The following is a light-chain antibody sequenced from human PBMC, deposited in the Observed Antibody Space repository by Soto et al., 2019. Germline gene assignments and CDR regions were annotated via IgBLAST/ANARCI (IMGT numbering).Light chain of an antibody. CDR3: QQYGSSGT. CDR2: GAS. Sequence: EIVLTQSPGTLSLSPGDGATLSCRASQTVGNNFLAWYQQRPGQAPRLLIHGASSRATGIPDRFSGSGSGTEFTLTIDRLEPEDFAVYYCQQYGSSGTFGQGTKVDIK. CDR1: QTVGNNF. J-gene: IGKJ1*01. V-gene: IGKV3-20*01.